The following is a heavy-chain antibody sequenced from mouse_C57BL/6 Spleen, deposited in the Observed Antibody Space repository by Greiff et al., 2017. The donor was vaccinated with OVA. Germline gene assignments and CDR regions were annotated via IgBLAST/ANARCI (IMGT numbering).Heavy chain of an antibody. V-gene: IGHV1-82*01. Sequence: QVQLQQSGPELVKPGASVKISCKASGYAFSSSWMNWVKQRPGKGLEWIGRIYPGDGDTNYNGKFKGKATLTADKSSSTAYMQLRSLTAEDSAVYFCARPLYYGSSYNGYFDVWGTGTTVTVSS. D-gene: IGHD1-1*01. CDR3: ARPLYYGSSYNGYFDV. CDR2: IYPGDGDT. J-gene: IGHJ1*03. CDR1: GYAFSSSW.